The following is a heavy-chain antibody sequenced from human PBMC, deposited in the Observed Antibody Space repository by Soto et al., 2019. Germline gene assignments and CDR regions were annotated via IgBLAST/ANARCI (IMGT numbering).Heavy chain of an antibody. CDR1: GFTFSSYW. CDR3: VRDLSVYRFILGIFGVGTSYYYGMDV. D-gene: IGHD3-3*01. CDR2: IKQDESEK. J-gene: IGHJ6*02. V-gene: IGHV3-7*05. Sequence: PGGSLRLSCAASGFTFSSYWMSWVRQAPGKGLEWVANIKQDESEKDYEDSMKSRYTISRDNAKNTLYLQMNSMRAEDTTVYYYVRDLSVYRFILGIFGVGTSYYYGMDVWGQGTTVTVSS.